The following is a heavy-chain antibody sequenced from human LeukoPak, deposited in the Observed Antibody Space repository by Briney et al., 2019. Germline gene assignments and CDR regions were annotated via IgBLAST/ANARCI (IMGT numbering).Heavy chain of an antibody. CDR3: ARTPIRKQWLVQAPLDY. CDR1: GGSFSGYY. J-gene: IGHJ4*02. Sequence: PSETLSLTCAVYGGSFSGYYWSWIRQPPGKGLEWIGEINHSGSTNYNPSLKSRVTISVDTSKNQFSLKLSSVTAADTAVYYCARTPIRKQWLVQAPLDYWGQGTLVTVSS. V-gene: IGHV4-34*01. D-gene: IGHD6-19*01. CDR2: INHSGST.